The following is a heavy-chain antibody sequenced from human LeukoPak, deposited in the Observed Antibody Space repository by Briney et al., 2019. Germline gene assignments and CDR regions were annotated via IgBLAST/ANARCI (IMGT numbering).Heavy chain of an antibody. D-gene: IGHD1-26*01. CDR1: GYTFTSYD. Sequence: SVKVSCKASGYTFTSYDINWVRQATGQGLEWMGRIIPIFGTANYAQKFQGRVTITTDESTSTAYMELSSLRSEDTAVYYCARETYSGSGSYYGVVDYWGQGTLVTVSS. J-gene: IGHJ4*02. CDR3: ARETYSGSGSYYGVVDY. CDR2: IIPIFGTA. V-gene: IGHV1-69*05.